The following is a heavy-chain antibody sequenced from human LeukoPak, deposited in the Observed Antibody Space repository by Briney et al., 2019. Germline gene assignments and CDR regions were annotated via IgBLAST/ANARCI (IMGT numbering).Heavy chain of an antibody. CDR2: ISYDGSNK. Sequence: GGSLRLSCAASGFTFSSYAMHWVRQAPGKGLEWVAVISYDGSNKYYADSVKGRFTISRVNSKNTLYLQMNSLRAEDTAVYYCARLGGGHSSSWYDAFDIWGQGTMVTVSS. V-gene: IGHV3-30-3*01. D-gene: IGHD6-13*01. CDR1: GFTFSSYA. J-gene: IGHJ3*02. CDR3: ARLGGGHSSSWYDAFDI.